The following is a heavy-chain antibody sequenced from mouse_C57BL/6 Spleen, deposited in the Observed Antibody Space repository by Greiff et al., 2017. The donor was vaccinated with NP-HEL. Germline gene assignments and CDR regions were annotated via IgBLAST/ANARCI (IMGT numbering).Heavy chain of an antibody. Sequence: EVQLQQSGPELVKPGASVKISCKASGYTFTDYYMNWVKQSHGKSLEWIGDINPNNGGTSYNQKFKGKATLTVDKSSSTAYMELRSLTSEDSAVYYCARWRVFYYDYDGGYYYAMDYWGQGTSVTVSS. CDR1: GYTFTDYY. CDR3: ARWRVFYYDYDGGYYYAMDY. J-gene: IGHJ4*01. D-gene: IGHD2-4*01. CDR2: INPNNGGT. V-gene: IGHV1-26*01.